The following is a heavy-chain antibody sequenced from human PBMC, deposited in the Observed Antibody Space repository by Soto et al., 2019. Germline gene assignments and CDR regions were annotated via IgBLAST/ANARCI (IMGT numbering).Heavy chain of an antibody. J-gene: IGHJ4*02. V-gene: IGHV4-59*01. CDR1: DRSMSSDY. CDR3: ASYRGALYFES. D-gene: IGHD3-16*01. CDR2: VFYGGT. Sequence: PSEALSLTCSDSDRSMSSDYWSWIRQSPDKGLEWLGYVFYGGTDYNPSLGGRVSMSVETSKSQFSLKLTSVTVADTAVYYCASYRGALYFESWGPGILVTVSS.